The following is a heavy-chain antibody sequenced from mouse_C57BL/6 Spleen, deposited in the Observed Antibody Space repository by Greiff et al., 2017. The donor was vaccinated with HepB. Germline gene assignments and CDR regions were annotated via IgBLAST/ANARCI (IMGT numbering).Heavy chain of an antibody. V-gene: IGHV1-64*01. J-gene: IGHJ4*01. D-gene: IGHD1-1*01. CDR1: GYTFTSYW. CDR2: IHPNSGST. Sequence: VQLQQPGAELVKPGASVKLSCKASGYTFTSYWMHWVKQRPGQGLEWIGMIHPNSGSTNYNEKFKSKATLTVDKSSSTAYMQLSSLTSEDSAVYYCAREHPDYYGSSYDYAMDYWGQGTSVTVSS. CDR3: AREHPDYYGSSYDYAMDY.